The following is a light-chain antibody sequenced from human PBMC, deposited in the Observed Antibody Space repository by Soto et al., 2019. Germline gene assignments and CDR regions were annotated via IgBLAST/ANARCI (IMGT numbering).Light chain of an antibody. Sequence: EIVMTQSPATLSVSPGERATLSCRASQSVSSNLAWYQQKPGQAPRLLIYGASTRATGIPARFSGSGSGTELTLTISSLQSEDFAVYYCQQYNNWPRTFGLGTKVEIK. CDR2: GAS. CDR3: QQYNNWPRT. J-gene: IGKJ1*01. V-gene: IGKV3D-15*01. CDR1: QSVSSN.